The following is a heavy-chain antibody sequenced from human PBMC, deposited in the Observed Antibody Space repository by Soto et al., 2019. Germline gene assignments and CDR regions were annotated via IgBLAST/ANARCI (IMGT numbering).Heavy chain of an antibody. J-gene: IGHJ6*02. D-gene: IGHD3-9*01. V-gene: IGHV4-59*01. CDR2: IYYSGST. Sequence: SETLSLTCTVSGGSISGYYWSWIRQPPGKGLEWIGYIYYSGSTNYNPSLKSRVTISVDTSKNQFSLKLSSVTAADTAVYYCARDAGHYDILTGYPIKDPFFYYYYGMDVWGQGTTVTVSS. CDR1: GGSISGYY. CDR3: ARDAGHYDILTGYPIKDPFFYYYYGMDV.